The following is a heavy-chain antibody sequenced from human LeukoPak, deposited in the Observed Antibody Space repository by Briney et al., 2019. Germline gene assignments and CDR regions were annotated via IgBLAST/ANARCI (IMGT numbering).Heavy chain of an antibody. J-gene: IGHJ3*02. CDR3: TKDHGSSRSWADAFHI. V-gene: IGHV3-23*01. CDR2: VVYGGEST. Sequence: GGSLRLSCAASGFPFSNYAMNWVRQAPGQGLEWVSGVVYGGESTFYADSVKGRFTVSRDNSKNTLYLQMNSLRAEDTAVYYCTKDHGSSRSWADAFHIWGQGTMVTVSS. CDR1: GFPFSNYA. D-gene: IGHD6-13*01.